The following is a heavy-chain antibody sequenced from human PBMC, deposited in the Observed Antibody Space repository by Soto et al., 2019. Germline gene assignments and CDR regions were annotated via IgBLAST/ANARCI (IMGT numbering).Heavy chain of an antibody. D-gene: IGHD1-26*01. CDR3: ARVYSGSYSDY. CDR2: IFHSGST. CDR1: GGSIRSNNR. V-gene: IGHV4-4*02. Sequence: QVQLQESGPGLVKPSGTLSLTCAVSGGSIRSNNRWSWVRQPPGKGLEWIGEIFHSGSTNYNPSLKTRVTISVDKSKNQFSLKLSSVTATDTAVYYCARVYSGSYSDYWGQGTLVTVSS. J-gene: IGHJ4*02.